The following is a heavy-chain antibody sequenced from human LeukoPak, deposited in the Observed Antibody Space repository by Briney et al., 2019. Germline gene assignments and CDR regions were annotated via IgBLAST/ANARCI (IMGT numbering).Heavy chain of an antibody. Sequence: SVKVSLKASGGTFSSYAISWVRQAPGQGLGWMGRIIPILGIANYAQKFQGRVTITADKSTSTAYMELSSLRSEDTAVYYCARHWQYSSTYFDYWGQGTLVTVSS. V-gene: IGHV1-69*04. J-gene: IGHJ4*02. CDR3: ARHWQYSSTYFDY. D-gene: IGHD6-13*01. CDR1: GGTFSSYA. CDR2: IIPILGIA.